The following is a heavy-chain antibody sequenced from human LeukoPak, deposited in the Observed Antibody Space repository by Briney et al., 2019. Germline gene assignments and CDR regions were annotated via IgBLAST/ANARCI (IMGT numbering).Heavy chain of an antibody. CDR3: ARELLLWFGEFVDAFDI. J-gene: IGHJ3*02. D-gene: IGHD3-10*01. V-gene: IGHV7-4-1*02. Sequence: ASVKVSCKASGYTFTSYAMNWVRQAPGQGLEWMGWINTNTGNPTYAQGFTGRFVFSLDISVSTAYLQISSLKAEDTAVYYCARELLLWFGEFVDAFDIWGQGTMVTVSS. CDR2: INTNTGNP. CDR1: GYTFTSYA.